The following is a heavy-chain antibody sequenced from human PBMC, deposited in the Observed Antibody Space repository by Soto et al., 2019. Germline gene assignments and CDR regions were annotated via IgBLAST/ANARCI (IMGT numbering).Heavy chain of an antibody. CDR2: ISYDGSNK. J-gene: IGHJ4*02. D-gene: IGHD3-3*01. V-gene: IGHV3-30-3*01. CDR3: ARTEYYDFWSGRSAGPGENFDY. Sequence: GGSLRLSCAASGFTFSSYAMHWVRQAPGKWLEWVAVISYDGSNKYYADSVKGRFTISRDNSKNTLYLQMNSLRAEDTAVYYCARTEYYDFWSGRSAGPGENFDYWGQGTLVTVSS. CDR1: GFTFSSYA.